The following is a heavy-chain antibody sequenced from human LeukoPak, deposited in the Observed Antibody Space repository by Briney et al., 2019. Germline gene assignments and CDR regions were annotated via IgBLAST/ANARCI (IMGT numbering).Heavy chain of an antibody. J-gene: IGHJ4*02. CDR1: GSSFTSYW. CDR3: ARHDRWGATPFDY. D-gene: IGHD1-26*01. V-gene: IGHV5-51*01. Sequence: RGASLKISCKGSGSSFTSYWIGWVRQMPGKGLEWMGIIYPGDSDTRYSPSFQGQVTISADKSISTAYLQWSSLKASDTAMYYCARHDRWGATPFDYWGQGTLVTVSS. CDR2: IYPGDSDT.